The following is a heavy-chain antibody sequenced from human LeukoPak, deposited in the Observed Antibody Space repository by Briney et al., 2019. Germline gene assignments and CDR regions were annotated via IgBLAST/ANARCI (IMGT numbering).Heavy chain of an antibody. Sequence: GGSLRVSSAARGFTLSSYAMSWVRQAPGKGLEWVSAISGSGGSTYYADSVKGRFTISRDNSTNTLYLQMNSLRADDTAVYYCAKGREWLVQYYFDYWGQGTLVTVSS. CDR1: GFTLSSYA. D-gene: IGHD6-19*01. CDR2: ISGSGGST. CDR3: AKGREWLVQYYFDY. J-gene: IGHJ4*02. V-gene: IGHV3-23*01.